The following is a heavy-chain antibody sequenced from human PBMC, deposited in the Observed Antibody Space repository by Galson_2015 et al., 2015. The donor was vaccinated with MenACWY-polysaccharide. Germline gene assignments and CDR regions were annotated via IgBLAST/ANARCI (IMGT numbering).Heavy chain of an antibody. CDR1: GFNFNIHT. D-gene: IGHD6-13*01. CDR3: ARVQGGYSNDWHHPYYFDY. J-gene: IGHJ4*02. Sequence: SLRLSCAAAGFNFNIHTMHWVRQAPGKGLEWVARISSDGSSTSYADSVKGRFTISRDNAKNTLHLQMNSLRVEDTAVYYCARVQGGYSNDWHHPYYFDYWGQGTLVTVSS. V-gene: IGHV3-74*01. CDR2: ISSDGSST.